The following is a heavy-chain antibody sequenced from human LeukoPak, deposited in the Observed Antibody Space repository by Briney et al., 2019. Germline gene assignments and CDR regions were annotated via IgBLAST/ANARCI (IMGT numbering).Heavy chain of an antibody. J-gene: IGHJ3*02. CDR1: GFTFSSYA. D-gene: IGHD2-2*01. Sequence: GGSLRLSCAASGFTFSSYAMSWVRQAPGKGLEWVSAISGSGGSTYYADSVKGRFTISRDNAKNSLYLQMDSLRAEDTAVYYCARDLELGYCSSTSCYTWGQGTMVTVSS. CDR3: ARDLELGYCSSTSCYT. CDR2: ISGSGGST. V-gene: IGHV3-23*01.